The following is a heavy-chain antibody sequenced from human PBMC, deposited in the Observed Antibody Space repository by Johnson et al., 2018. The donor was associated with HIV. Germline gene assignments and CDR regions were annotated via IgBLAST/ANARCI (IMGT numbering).Heavy chain of an antibody. V-gene: IGHV3-30*03. Sequence: QVQLVESGGGVVQPGRSLRLSCAASGFIFSGFGLHWVRQAPGKGLEWVACISYDGGNKYYADSVRGRIRISRDNSKNSLYLQMNSLRAEDTAVYYCAGGRGPDATMVGDAFDIWGQGTMVTVSS. CDR1: GFIFSGFG. CDR3: AGGRGPDATMVGDAFDI. CDR2: ISYDGGNK. D-gene: IGHD5-18*01. J-gene: IGHJ3*02.